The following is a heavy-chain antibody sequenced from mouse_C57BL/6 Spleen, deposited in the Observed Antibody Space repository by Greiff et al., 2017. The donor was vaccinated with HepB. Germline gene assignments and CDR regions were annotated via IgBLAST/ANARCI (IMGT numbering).Heavy chain of an antibody. CDR2: IYPGDGDT. CDR3: ARSSYGSTDWYFDV. CDR1: GYAFSSYW. J-gene: IGHJ1*03. D-gene: IGHD1-1*01. V-gene: IGHV1-80*01. Sequence: VKLMESGAELVKPGASVKISCKASGYAFSSYWMNWVKQRPGKGLEWIGQIYPGDGDTNYNGKFKGKATLTADKSSSTAYMQLSSLTSEDSAVYFCARSSYGSTDWYFDVWGTGTTVTVSS.